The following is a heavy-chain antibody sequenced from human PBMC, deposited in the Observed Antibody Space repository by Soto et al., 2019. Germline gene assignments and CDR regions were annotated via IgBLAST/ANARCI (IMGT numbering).Heavy chain of an antibody. CDR2: ISSSSSYI. J-gene: IGHJ5*02. V-gene: IGHV3-21*01. Sequence: GGSLRLSCAASGFTFSSYSMNWVRQAPGKELEWVSSISSSSSYIYYADSVKGRFTISRDNAKNSLYLQMNSLRAEDTAVYYCARTYCSSTSCYHYNWFDPWGQGTLVTVSS. CDR1: GFTFSSYS. CDR3: ARTYCSSTSCYHYNWFDP. D-gene: IGHD2-2*01.